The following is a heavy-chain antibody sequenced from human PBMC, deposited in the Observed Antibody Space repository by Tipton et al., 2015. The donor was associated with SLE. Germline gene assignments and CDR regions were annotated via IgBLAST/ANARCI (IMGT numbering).Heavy chain of an antibody. D-gene: IGHD2-15*01. J-gene: IGHJ4*02. CDR2: ISYDATEK. Sequence: SLRLSCAASGFTFSNYSMHWVRQTPGKGLQWLALISYDATEKYYADSVKGLFTISRDNTKHTLYLKMHSLRSEDTAVYYCARGLGKWSFGYWGQGHAVTVSS. V-gene: IGHV3-30*04. CDR1: GFTFSNYS. CDR3: ARGLGKWSFGY.